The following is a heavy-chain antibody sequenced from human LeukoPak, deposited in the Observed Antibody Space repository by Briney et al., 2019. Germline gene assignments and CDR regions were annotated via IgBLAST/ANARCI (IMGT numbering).Heavy chain of an antibody. CDR1: GFIFSDYY. V-gene: IGHV3-11*04. CDR3: ARGVGASEGVDY. CDR2: ISSSGNTI. Sequence: GGSLRLSCGASGFIFSDYYMNWIRQAPGKGLEWVSYISSSGNTIYYADSVEGRFTISRDNAKNSLYLQMNSLRAEDTAIYYCARGVGASEGVDYWGQGTLVTVSS. D-gene: IGHD1-26*01. J-gene: IGHJ4*02.